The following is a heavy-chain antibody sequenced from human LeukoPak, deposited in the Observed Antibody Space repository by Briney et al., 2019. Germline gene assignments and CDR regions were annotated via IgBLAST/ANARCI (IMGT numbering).Heavy chain of an antibody. CDR2: IKQDGSEK. Sequence: GGSLRLSCAASGFTFRSYWMRWVRQAPGKGLEWVTNIKQDGSEKNYVDSVKGRFTISRDNAKNSLYLQMNSLRAEDTAVYYCASGLELDYWGQGTLVTVSS. CDR3: ASGLELDY. CDR1: GFTFRSYW. V-gene: IGHV3-7*03. J-gene: IGHJ4*02.